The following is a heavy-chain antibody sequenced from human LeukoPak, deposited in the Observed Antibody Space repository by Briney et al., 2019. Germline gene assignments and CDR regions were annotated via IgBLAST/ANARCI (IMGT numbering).Heavy chain of an antibody. V-gene: IGHV3-74*01. J-gene: IGHJ4*02. CDR3: AKGDKPVIAMVKFDY. CDR2: IDGSGGST. Sequence: GGSLRLSCAASGFTFSTYWMYWVRQAPGKGLVWVSRIDGSGGSTYYADSVKGRFTISRDNAKNTLYLQMNSLRPEDTAVYYCAKGDKPVIAMVKFDYWGQGTLVTVSS. CDR1: GFTFSTYW. D-gene: IGHD5-18*01.